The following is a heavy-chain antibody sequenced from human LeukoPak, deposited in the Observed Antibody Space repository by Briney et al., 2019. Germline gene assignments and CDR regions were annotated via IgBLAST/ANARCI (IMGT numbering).Heavy chain of an antibody. Sequence: ASVKVSCKVSGNTLTKLSLHWGLQALGKGLKWLEGFDPEDGETIYAQKFQGRVTMTEDTSTDTAYMELSSLGSEDTAVYYCATAWELRIVGAFDIWGQGTMVTVSS. CDR1: GNTLTKLS. D-gene: IGHD1-26*01. J-gene: IGHJ3*02. V-gene: IGHV1-24*01. CDR2: FDPEDGET. CDR3: ATAWELRIVGAFDI.